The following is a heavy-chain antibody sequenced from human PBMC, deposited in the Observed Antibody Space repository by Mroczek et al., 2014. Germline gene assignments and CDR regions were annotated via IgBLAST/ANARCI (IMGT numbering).Heavy chain of an antibody. CDR2: MNPNSGNT. CDR1: GYTFTSYD. CDR3: ARGGHIVVVTASAEFDP. Sequence: QVQLVQSGAEVKKPGASVKVSCKASGYTFTSYDINWVRQATGQGLEWMGWMNPNSGNTGYAQKFQGRVTMTRNTSISTAYMELSSLRSEDTAVYYCARGGHIVVVTASAEFDPWGQGTPGHRLL. J-gene: IGHJ5*02. V-gene: IGHV1-8*01. D-gene: IGHD2-21*02.